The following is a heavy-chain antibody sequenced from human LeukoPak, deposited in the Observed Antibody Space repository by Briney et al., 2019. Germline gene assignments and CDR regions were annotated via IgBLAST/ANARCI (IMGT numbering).Heavy chain of an antibody. D-gene: IGHD1-14*01. CDR1: GGSISSYY. Sequence: SETLSLTCTVSGGSISSYYWSWIRQPPGKGLEWIGYIYYSGSTNYNPSLKSRVTISVDTSKNQFSLKLSSVTAADTAVYYCARSGDHGFDYWGQGTLVTVSS. CDR2: IYYSGST. J-gene: IGHJ4*02. V-gene: IGHV4-59*08. CDR3: ARSGDHGFDY.